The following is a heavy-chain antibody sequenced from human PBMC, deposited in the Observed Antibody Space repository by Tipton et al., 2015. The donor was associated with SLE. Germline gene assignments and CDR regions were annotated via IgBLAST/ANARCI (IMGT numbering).Heavy chain of an antibody. J-gene: IGHJ6*03. CDR3: ARGLYFSASSCQPMEGYSHFSLAV. Sequence: QLVQSGAEVKKPGASVKVSCKASGYSFTTYYVHWVRQAPGQGFEWMGVINPSDGITSYAQKFQDRVTVTSDTSTSTVYMEVSSLRSEDTAVYFCARGLYFSASSCQPMEGYSHFSLAVWGRGTAVTV. D-gene: IGHD2-15*01. V-gene: IGHV1-46*01. CDR1: GYSFTTYY. CDR2: INPSDGIT.